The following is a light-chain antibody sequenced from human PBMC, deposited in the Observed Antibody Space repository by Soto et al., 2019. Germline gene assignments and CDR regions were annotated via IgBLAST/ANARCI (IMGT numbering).Light chain of an antibody. CDR2: AAS. J-gene: IGKJ5*01. CDR1: QSISSY. CDR3: QQYYSYTPT. Sequence: DIQITQSPSSLSASVGDRVTITSRASQSISSYLAWYQQKPGKAPKVLIYAASTLQSGVPSRFSGSGSGTDFTLTISSLKSEDFATYYCQQYYSYTPTFGQGTRLEIK. V-gene: IGKV1-9*01.